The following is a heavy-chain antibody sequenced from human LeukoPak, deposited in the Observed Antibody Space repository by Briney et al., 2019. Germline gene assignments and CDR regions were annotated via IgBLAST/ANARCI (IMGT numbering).Heavy chain of an antibody. Sequence: MGWLNAGNGNKKYSQKFQGRVTITRDTSASTAYMELSSLRSEDTAVYYCARGAADYGLDYFDYWGQGTLVTVSS. CDR3: ARGAADYGLDYFDY. J-gene: IGHJ4*02. D-gene: IGHD4-17*01. CDR2: LNAGNGNK. V-gene: IGHV1-3*01.